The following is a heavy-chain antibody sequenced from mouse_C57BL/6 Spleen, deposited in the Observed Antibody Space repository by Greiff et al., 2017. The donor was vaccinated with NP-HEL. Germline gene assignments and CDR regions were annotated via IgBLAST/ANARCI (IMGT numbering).Heavy chain of an antibody. CDR2: IYPRDGST. V-gene: IGHV1-85*01. CDR3: ARSGVGRRYYFDY. Sequence: VQLQESGPELVKPGASVKLSCKASGYTFTSYDINWVKQRPGQGLEWIGWIYPRDGSTKYNEKFKGKATLTVDTSSSTAYMELHSLTSEDSAVYFCARSGVGRRYYFDYWGQGTTLTVSS. J-gene: IGHJ2*01. D-gene: IGHD4-1*01. CDR1: GYTFTSYD.